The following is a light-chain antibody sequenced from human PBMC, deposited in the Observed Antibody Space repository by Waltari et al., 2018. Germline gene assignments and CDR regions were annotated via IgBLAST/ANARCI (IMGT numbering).Light chain of an antibody. V-gene: IGLV1-36*01. CDR2: YDD. Sequence: QSVLTQPPSVSEAPRQRVTISCSGTSSNIRDTPVNWYQQLPGKAPKLLIYYDDLLPSGVSDRFSGSKSGTSASLAISGLQSEDEADYYCAAWDDSLNGWVFGGGTKLTVL. J-gene: IGLJ3*02. CDR3: AAWDDSLNGWV. CDR1: SSNIRDTP.